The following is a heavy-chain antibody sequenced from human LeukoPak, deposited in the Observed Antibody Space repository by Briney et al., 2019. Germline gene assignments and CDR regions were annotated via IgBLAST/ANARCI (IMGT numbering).Heavy chain of an antibody. CDR1: GGSISSYY. J-gene: IGHJ4*02. Sequence: PSETLSLTCTVSGGSISSYYWSWIRQPAGKGLEWIGRIYTSGSTNYNPSLKSRVTMSVDTSKNQFSLKLSSVTAADTAVYYCARSRIVGATPTFDYWGQGTLVTVSS. CDR2: IYTSGST. CDR3: ARSRIVGATPTFDY. V-gene: IGHV4-4*07. D-gene: IGHD1-26*01.